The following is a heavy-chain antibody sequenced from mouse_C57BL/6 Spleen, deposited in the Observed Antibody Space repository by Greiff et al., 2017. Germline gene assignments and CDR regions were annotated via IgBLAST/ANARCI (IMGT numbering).Heavy chain of an antibody. Sequence: VQLQQSGAELVKPGASVKISCKASGYAFSSYWMNWVKQRPGKGLEWIGDIYPGSGSTNYNEKFKSKATLTVDTSSSTAYMQLSSLTSEDSAVYYCASDGDYWGQGTSVTVSS. CDR2: IYPGSGST. CDR1: GYAFSSYW. V-gene: IGHV1-55*01. J-gene: IGHJ4*01. D-gene: IGHD2-3*01. CDR3: ASDGDY.